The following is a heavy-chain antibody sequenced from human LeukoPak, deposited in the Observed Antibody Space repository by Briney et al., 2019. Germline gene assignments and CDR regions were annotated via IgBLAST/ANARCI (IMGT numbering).Heavy chain of an antibody. V-gene: IGHV3-30*18. D-gene: IGHD2-8*01. CDR3: AKEYCSNSVCHSLDY. CDR2: ISYDGSNK. CDR1: GFTFSSSG. J-gene: IGHJ4*02. Sequence: GGSLRLSCAASGFTFSSSGMHWVRQAPGKGLEWVAVISYDGSNKYYADSVKGRFSFSRDNSKNTLYLQMNSLRAEDTAVYYCAKEYCSNSVCHSLDYWGQGTLVTVSS.